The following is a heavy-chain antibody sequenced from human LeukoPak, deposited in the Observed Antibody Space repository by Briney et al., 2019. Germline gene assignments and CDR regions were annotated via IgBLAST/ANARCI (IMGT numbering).Heavy chain of an antibody. Sequence: GGSLRLSCAASGFTFSSYGMHWVRQAPGKGLEWVAFIRYDGSNKYYADSVKGRFTISRDNSKNTLYLQMNSLRAEDTAVYYCARAYYGSSGFDYWGQGTLVTVSS. J-gene: IGHJ4*02. V-gene: IGHV3-30*02. D-gene: IGHD3-10*01. CDR3: ARAYYGSSGFDY. CDR2: IRYDGSNK. CDR1: GFTFSSYG.